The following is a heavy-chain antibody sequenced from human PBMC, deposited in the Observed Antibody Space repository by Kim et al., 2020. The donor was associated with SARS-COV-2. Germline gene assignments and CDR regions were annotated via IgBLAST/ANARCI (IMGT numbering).Heavy chain of an antibody. Sequence: GGSLRLSCAASGFTFSSYGMHWVRQAPGKGLEWVAVISYDGSNKYYADSVKGRFTISRDNSKNTLYLQMNSLRAEDTAVYYCAKDLELDMIPPGGMDVWGQGTTVTVSS. CDR1: GFTFSSYG. CDR2: ISYDGSNK. J-gene: IGHJ6*02. CDR3: AKDLELDMIPPGGMDV. V-gene: IGHV3-30*18. D-gene: IGHD3-10*01.